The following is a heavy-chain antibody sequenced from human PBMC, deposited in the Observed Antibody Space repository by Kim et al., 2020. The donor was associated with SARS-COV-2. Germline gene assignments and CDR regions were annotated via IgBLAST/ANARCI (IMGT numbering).Heavy chain of an antibody. J-gene: IGHJ4*02. V-gene: IGHV4-39*07. D-gene: IGHD1-26*01. Sequence: PKSGVTISVDTSKNQFSLKLSSVTAADTAVYYCASPGRRRDSGSYYPLDYWGQGTLVTVSS. CDR3: ASPGRRRDSGSYYPLDY.